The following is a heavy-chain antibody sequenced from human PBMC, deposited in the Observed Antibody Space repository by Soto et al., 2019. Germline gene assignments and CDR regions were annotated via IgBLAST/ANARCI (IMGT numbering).Heavy chain of an antibody. D-gene: IGHD1-7*01. Sequence: ASVKVSCKVSGYTLTELSMHCVRQAPGKGLEWMGGFDPEEGETIYAQKFQGRVTMTEDTSTDTAYMELSSVTAADTAVYYCARYIRIELDDYFDYWGQGTLVTVSS. CDR3: ARYIRIELDDYFDY. CDR2: FDPEEGET. J-gene: IGHJ4*02. CDR1: GYTLTELS. V-gene: IGHV1-24*01.